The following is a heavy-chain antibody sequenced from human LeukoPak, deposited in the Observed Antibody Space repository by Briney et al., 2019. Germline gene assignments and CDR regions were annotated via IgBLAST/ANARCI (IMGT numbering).Heavy chain of an antibody. D-gene: IGHD2-21*01. V-gene: IGHV3-53*01. CDR2: IYSGGST. CDR1: GFTVSNNH. CDR3: ARVRSIGGARYFHY. Sequence: RGSLRVSCAASGFTVSNNHISWVRQAPGKGLEWVSFIYSGGSTYHADFVKGRFTISRDNSKNTVYLQMNSLRAEDTAVYHCARVRSIGGARYFHYWGQGHVVRVFS. J-gene: IGHJ4*02.